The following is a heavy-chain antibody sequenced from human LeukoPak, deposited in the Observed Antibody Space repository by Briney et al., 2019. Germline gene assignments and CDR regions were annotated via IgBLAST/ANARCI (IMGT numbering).Heavy chain of an antibody. D-gene: IGHD4-17*01. CDR2: LYTRGST. CDR1: GGSISSYS. Sequence: SETLSLTCTVSGGSISSYSWNWIRQPAGKGLEWIGRLYTRGSTTYNPSLKSRVTMSVDTSKKHFSLKLSSVTAADTAVYYCARDQGDYGDHRYFDYWGQGTLVTVSS. J-gene: IGHJ4*02. V-gene: IGHV4-4*07. CDR3: ARDQGDYGDHRYFDY.